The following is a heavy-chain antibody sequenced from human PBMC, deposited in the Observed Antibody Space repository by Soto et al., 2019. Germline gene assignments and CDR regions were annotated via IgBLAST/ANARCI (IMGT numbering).Heavy chain of an antibody. V-gene: IGHV4-59*01. J-gene: IGHJ6*03. D-gene: IGHD3-3*01. CDR1: GGSISSYY. CDR2: IYYSGST. Sequence: PSETLSLTCTVSGGSISSYYLSWIRQPPGKGLEWIGYIYYSGSTNYNPSLKSRVTISVDTSKNQFSLKLSSVTAADTAVYYCARVGDFWTAPYYYYYYMDVWGKGTTVTVSS. CDR3: ARVGDFWTAPYYYYYYMDV.